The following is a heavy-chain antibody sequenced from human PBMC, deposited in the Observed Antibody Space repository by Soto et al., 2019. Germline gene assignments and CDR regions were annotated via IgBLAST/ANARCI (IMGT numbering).Heavy chain of an antibody. CDR3: AKDGYFSGSYYTPPGILYYYYYYMDV. V-gene: IGHV3-23*01. Sequence: HPGGSLRLSCAASGFTFSSYAMSWVRQAPGKGLEWVSAISGIVCSTFYAVSVKGRFTISRDNSKNTLFLQMNSLRAEDTALYYCAKDGYFSGSYYTPPGILYYYYYYMDVWGKGTTVTVSS. CDR1: GFTFSSYA. CDR2: ISGIVCST. D-gene: IGHD3-10*01. J-gene: IGHJ6*03.